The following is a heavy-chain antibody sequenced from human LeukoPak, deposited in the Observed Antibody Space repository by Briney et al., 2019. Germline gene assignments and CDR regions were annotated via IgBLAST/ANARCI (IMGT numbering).Heavy chain of an antibody. D-gene: IGHD6-25*01. V-gene: IGHV3-23*01. J-gene: IGHJ4*02. CDR2: ISGSGGST. Sequence: GGSLRLSSAASGFTFSNYAMSWVRQAPGKGLEWVSAISGSGGSTYYADSVKGRFTISRDNSKNTLYLQMNSLRTEDTAVYYCAKDLAGRDYWGQGTLVTVSS. CDR3: AKDLAGRDY. CDR1: GFTFSNYA.